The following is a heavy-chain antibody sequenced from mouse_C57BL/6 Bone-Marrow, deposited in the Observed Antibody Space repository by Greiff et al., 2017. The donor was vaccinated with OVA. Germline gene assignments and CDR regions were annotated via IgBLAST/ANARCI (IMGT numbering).Heavy chain of an antibody. V-gene: IGHV1-69*01. CDR2: IDPSDSYT. Sequence: QVQLQQPGAELVMPGASVKLSCKASGYTFTSDWMHWVKQRPGQGLEWIGEIDPSDSYTNYNQKFKGKSTLTVDKSSSTAYMQLSSLTSEDSAVYYCASSYYSNAWFAYWGQGTLVTVSA. CDR1: GYTFTSDW. J-gene: IGHJ3*01. D-gene: IGHD2-5*01. CDR3: ASSYYSNAWFAY.